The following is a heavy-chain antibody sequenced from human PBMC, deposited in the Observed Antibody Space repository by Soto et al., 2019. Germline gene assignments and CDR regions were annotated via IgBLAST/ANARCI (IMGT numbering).Heavy chain of an antibody. CDR1: GFTFSSYW. Sequence: PGGSLRLSCAASGFTFSSYWMSWVRQAPGKGLEWVANIKQDGSEKYYVDSVKGRFTISRDNAKNSLYLQMNSLRAEDTAVYYCARDRYSYYDFWSGSLPYYYYDMDVWGQGTTVTVSS. J-gene: IGHJ6*02. D-gene: IGHD3-3*01. V-gene: IGHV3-7*01. CDR2: IKQDGSEK. CDR3: ARDRYSYYDFWSGSLPYYYYDMDV.